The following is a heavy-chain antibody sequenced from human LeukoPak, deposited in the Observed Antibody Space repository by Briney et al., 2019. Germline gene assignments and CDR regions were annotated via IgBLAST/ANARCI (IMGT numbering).Heavy chain of an antibody. CDR3: ASHSGYDIQKRDY. Sequence: GGSLRLSCAASGFTFSSYWMKWVRQAPGKGLEWVSSISSSSSYIYYADSVKGRFTISRDNAKNSLYLQMNSLRAEDTAVYYCASHSGYDIQKRDYWGQGTLVTVSS. CDR1: GFTFSSYW. CDR2: ISSSSSYI. V-gene: IGHV3-21*01. J-gene: IGHJ4*02. D-gene: IGHD5-12*01.